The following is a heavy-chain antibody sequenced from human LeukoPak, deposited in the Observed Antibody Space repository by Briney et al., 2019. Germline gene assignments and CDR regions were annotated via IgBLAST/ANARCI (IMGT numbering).Heavy chain of an antibody. J-gene: IGHJ4*02. CDR1: GFTFSRYG. D-gene: IGHD5-24*01. CDR2: ISYDGSNK. CDR3: AKILEMATTTPSDD. Sequence: GGSLRLSCAPSGFTFSRYGMHWVREAPGKGLEWVAVISYDGSNKYYVDSVKGRFTISRDNSKNTLYLQMNSLRVEDTAVYYCAKILEMATTTPSDDWGQGTLVTVSS. V-gene: IGHV3-30*18.